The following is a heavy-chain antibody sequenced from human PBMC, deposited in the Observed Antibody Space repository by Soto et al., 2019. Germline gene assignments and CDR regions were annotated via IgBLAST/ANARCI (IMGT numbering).Heavy chain of an antibody. V-gene: IGHV4-39*01. D-gene: IGHD6-19*01. CDR3: ARHGLSSSGWTAAGFDY. J-gene: IGHJ4*02. Sequence: SETLSLTCTVSGGSISSSTYYWGWIRQPPGKGLEWIGSVYFSATTYYNPPLKSRLTFSEDTSKNLFSPKLSSVTAADTAVYYCARHGLSSSGWTAAGFDYWGQGIVVTVSS. CDR2: VYFSATT. CDR1: GGSISSSTYY.